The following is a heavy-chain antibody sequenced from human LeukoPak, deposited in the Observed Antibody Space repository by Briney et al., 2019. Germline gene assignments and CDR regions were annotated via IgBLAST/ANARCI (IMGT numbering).Heavy chain of an antibody. J-gene: IGHJ4*02. Sequence: ASVKVSCKASGCTFTGYYMHWVRQAPGQGLEWMGWINPNSGGTNYAQKFQGRVTITRDTSISTAYMELSRLRCDDTAVYYCARVRSNIGIKTTRTFDYWGQGTLVTVSS. CDR2: INPNSGGT. V-gene: IGHV1-2*02. D-gene: IGHD1-14*01. CDR1: GCTFTGYY. CDR3: ARVRSNIGIKTTRTFDY.